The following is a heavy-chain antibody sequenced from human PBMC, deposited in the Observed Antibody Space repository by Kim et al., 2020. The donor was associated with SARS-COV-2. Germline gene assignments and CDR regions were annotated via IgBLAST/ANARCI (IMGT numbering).Heavy chain of an antibody. CDR2: INHSGST. Sequence: SETLSLTCAVYGGSFSGYYWSWIRQPPGKGLEWIGEINHSGSTNYNPSLKSRVTISVDTSKNQFSLKLSSVTAADTAVYYCARGPNIVVVPATIRRNAF. J-gene: IGHJ3*01. V-gene: IGHV4-34*01. D-gene: IGHD2-2*01. CDR1: GGSFSGYY. CDR3: ARGPNIVVVPATIRRNAF.